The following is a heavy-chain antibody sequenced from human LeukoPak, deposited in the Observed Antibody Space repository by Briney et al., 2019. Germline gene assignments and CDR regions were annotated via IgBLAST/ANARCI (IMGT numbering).Heavy chain of an antibody. CDR3: ARDRVVVVPAAMSSGYDY. CDR1: GYTFTSYY. CDR2: INPCGGST. J-gene: IGHJ4*02. Sequence: LGASVKVSCKASGYTFTSYYMHWVRQAPGQGLEWMGIINPCGGSTSYAQKFQGRVTMTRDTSTSTVYMELSSLRSEDTAVYYCARDRVVVVPAAMSSGYDYWGQGTLVTVSS. D-gene: IGHD2-2*01. V-gene: IGHV1-46*01.